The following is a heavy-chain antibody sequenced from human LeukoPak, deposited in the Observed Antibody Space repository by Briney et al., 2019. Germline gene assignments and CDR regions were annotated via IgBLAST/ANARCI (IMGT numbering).Heavy chain of an antibody. V-gene: IGHV5-51*01. CDR3: ARLTSYSYDSSGYFNY. CDR1: GYSFANYW. Sequence: GESLKISCKGSGYSFANYWIGWVRQMPGKGLEWMGIIYPGDSDTRYSPSFQGQITISADKSINTAYLQWSSLKASDTAMYYCARLTSYSYDSSGYFNYWSQGTLVTVSS. CDR2: IYPGDSDT. J-gene: IGHJ4*02. D-gene: IGHD3-22*01.